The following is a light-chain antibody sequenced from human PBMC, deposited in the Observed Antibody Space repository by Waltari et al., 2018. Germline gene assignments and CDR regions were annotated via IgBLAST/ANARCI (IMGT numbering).Light chain of an antibody. Sequence: QSALTQPASVSGSPGQSITISCPGTSSDVGSNNLVSCNQQHPGKAPKLMIYEGSKRPSGVSNRFSGSKSGNTASLTISGLQAEDEADYYCCSYAGSSTYVFGTGTKVTVL. CDR2: EGS. V-gene: IGLV2-23*01. J-gene: IGLJ1*01. CDR3: CSYAGSSTYV. CDR1: SSDVGSNNL.